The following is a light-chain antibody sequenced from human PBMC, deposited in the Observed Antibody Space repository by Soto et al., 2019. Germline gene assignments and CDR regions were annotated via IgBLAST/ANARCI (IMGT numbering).Light chain of an antibody. J-gene: IGLJ2*01. CDR2: DVN. Sequence: QSVLTQPASVSGSPGQSITISCTGTSSDVGFYNLVSWYQHRPGKAPKLMIYDVNNRASGVSGRFSGSKSGTTASLTISGLQAEDEANYYCTSYTPGGAFVVFGGGTKLTVL. CDR3: TSYTPGGAFVV. CDR1: SSDVGFYNL. V-gene: IGLV2-14*02.